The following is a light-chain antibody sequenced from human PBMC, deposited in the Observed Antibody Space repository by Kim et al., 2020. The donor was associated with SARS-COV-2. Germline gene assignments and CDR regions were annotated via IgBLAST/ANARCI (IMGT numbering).Light chain of an antibody. CDR1: RNIGKS. CDR3: QRYNNLIRS. Sequence: ASEGDRININGQARRNIGKSVNWYPQEPGKAPKPIILDASKGEIGVPSRIRGRGCGTDFTLTISSLRTGDMGTYYCQRYNNLIRSLGQG. J-gene: IGKJ2*03. CDR2: DAS. V-gene: IGKV1-33*01.